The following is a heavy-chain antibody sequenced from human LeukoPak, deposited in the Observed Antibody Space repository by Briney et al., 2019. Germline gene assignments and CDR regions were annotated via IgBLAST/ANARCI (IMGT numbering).Heavy chain of an antibody. V-gene: IGHV3-48*01. CDR2: ISSGSGTI. CDR1: GFTFSSFS. CDR3: ARDVGSSSYYMDV. D-gene: IGHD6-6*01. Sequence: PGGSLRLSCAASGFTFSSFSMNWVRQAPGKGLEWVSYISSGSGTIYYADSVKGRFTISRDNAKNSLYLQMSSLRAEDTAVYYCARDVGSSSYYMDVWGKGTTVTVSS. J-gene: IGHJ6*03.